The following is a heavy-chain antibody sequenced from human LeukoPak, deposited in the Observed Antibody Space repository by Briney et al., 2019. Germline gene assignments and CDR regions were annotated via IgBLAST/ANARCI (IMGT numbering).Heavy chain of an antibody. CDR1: GFTFSSYE. D-gene: IGHD3-22*01. Sequence: GGSLRLSCAASGFTFSSYEMNWVRQAPGKGLEWVSYISSSGSTIYYADSVKGRFTISSDNANNSLYLQMNSLRAEDTAVYYCARPSSSGSSGSEFDYWGQGTLVTVSS. V-gene: IGHV3-48*03. CDR3: ARPSSSGSSGSEFDY. J-gene: IGHJ4*02. CDR2: ISSSGSTI.